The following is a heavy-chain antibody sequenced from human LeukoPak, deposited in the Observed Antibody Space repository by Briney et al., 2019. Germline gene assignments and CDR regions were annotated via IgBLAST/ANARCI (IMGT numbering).Heavy chain of an antibody. CDR3: ARDAVPSGRSWFDP. V-gene: IGHV3-20*04. CDR1: GFTFEDYG. D-gene: IGHD1-26*01. CDR2: LKGNGGGR. Sequence: GSLILSCAVSGFTFEDYGMNWVRPVPGKGPEWVCGLKGNGGGRRYADSVKGRFSISRDNARNSLYLQMDSLTVDDTAFYYCARDAVPSGRSWFDPWGQGTLVTVSS. J-gene: IGHJ5*02.